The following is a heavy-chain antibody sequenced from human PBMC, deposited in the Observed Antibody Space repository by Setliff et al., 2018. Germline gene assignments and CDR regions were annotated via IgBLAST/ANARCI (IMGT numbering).Heavy chain of an antibody. Sequence: ASVKVSCKTSGYNFITTGISWVRQAPGQGPEWMGWITNYNGKTDYAQKFQDRVILTTDTSTNTAYMELRNLRPDDKAIYYCARGEVSVVIAPAASVFDIWGQGTMVTVSS. CDR2: ITNYNGKT. V-gene: IGHV1-18*01. D-gene: IGHD2-2*01. J-gene: IGHJ3*02. CDR3: ARGEVSVVIAPAASVFDI. CDR1: GYNFITTG.